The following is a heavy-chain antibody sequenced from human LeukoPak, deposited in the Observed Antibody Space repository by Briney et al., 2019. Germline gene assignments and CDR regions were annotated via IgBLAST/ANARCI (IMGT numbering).Heavy chain of an antibody. J-gene: IGHJ6*02. D-gene: IGHD3-10*01. CDR1: GYTFTTYY. Sequence: ASVKVSCKTSGYTFTTYYMHWVRQAPGQGLEWMGIINPSGGLTSYAQRFQGRVTITSDTSTSTVYMEVSSLRSDDTAVYYCARDRHGSGTYNYYGMDVWGQGTKVTVSS. CDR2: INPSGGLT. CDR3: ARDRHGSGTYNYYGMDV. V-gene: IGHV1-46*01.